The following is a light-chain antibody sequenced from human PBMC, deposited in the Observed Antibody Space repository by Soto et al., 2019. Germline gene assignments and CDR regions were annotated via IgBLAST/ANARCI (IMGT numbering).Light chain of an antibody. Sequence: DIQMTQSPSTLSASVGDRVTITCRASQSISSWLAWYQQKPGEAPKLLIYDASCLASGVPSRFSGSGSGTEFTLTISRLQSDDFASYYCQQYNSYRTFGQGTKVEIK. J-gene: IGKJ1*01. CDR3: QQYNSYRT. CDR1: QSISSW. V-gene: IGKV1-5*01. CDR2: DAS.